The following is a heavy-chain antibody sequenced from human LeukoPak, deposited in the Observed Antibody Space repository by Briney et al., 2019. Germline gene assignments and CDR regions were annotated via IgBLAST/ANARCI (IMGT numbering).Heavy chain of an antibody. J-gene: IGHJ6*02. CDR1: EFTFSSYA. Sequence: GGSLRLSCAASEFTFSSYAMSWVRQAPGKGLEWVSAISGSGGSTYYADSVKGRFTISRDNSKNTLYLQMNSLRAEDTAVYYCAKADAVTAFLYGMDVWGQGTTVTVSS. V-gene: IGHV3-23*01. D-gene: IGHD2-21*02. CDR2: ISGSGGST. CDR3: AKADAVTAFLYGMDV.